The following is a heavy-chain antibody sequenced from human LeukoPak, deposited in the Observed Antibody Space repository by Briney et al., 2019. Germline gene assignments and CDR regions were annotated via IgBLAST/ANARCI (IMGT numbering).Heavy chain of an antibody. V-gene: IGHV3-7*01. J-gene: IGHJ4*02. Sequence: GGSLRLSCAASGFTFSSYWMSWVRQAPGKGLEWVANIKQDGSEKYYVDSAKGRFTISRDNAKNSLYLQMNSLRAEDTAVYYCARDVVVPAAPFSYYFDYWGQGTLVTVSS. CDR2: IKQDGSEK. CDR1: GFTFSSYW. D-gene: IGHD2-2*01. CDR3: ARDVVVPAAPFSYYFDY.